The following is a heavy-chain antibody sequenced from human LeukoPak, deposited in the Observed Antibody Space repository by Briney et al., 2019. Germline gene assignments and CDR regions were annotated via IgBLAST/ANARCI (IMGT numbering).Heavy chain of an antibody. V-gene: IGHV3-7*01. CDR1: GLSFGNYW. CDR3: AAGDSFDY. Sequence: QPGGSLRLSCAVSGLSFGNYWMSWVRQAPGKGLEWVANINQDANERYYVDSVKGRYTISRDNAKNSLYLQVNSLRAEDTAVYYCAAGDSFDYWGQGALVTVSS. CDR2: INQDANER. J-gene: IGHJ4*02.